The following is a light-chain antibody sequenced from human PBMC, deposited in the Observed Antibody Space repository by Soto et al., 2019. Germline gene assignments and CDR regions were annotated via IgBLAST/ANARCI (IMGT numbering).Light chain of an antibody. CDR3: QKFNKWPWT. CDR1: QSVGSN. Sequence: EIILTQSPVTLSVSPGERATLSCRASQSVGSNLAWYQQKPGQAPRLLIYGASTRATSVPPRFSGSGSGTEFTLTISSLQSEDFAVYYCQKFNKWPWTFGQGTKVDIK. J-gene: IGKJ1*01. V-gene: IGKV3-15*01. CDR2: GAS.